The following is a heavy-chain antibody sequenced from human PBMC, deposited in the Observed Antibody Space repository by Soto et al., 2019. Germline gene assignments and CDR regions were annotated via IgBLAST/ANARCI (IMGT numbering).Heavy chain of an antibody. D-gene: IGHD3-10*01. V-gene: IGHV1-69*02. CDR2: IIPILGIA. J-gene: IGHJ4*02. Sequence: QVQLVQSGAEVKKPGSSVKVSCKASGGTFSSYTISWVRQAPGQGLEWMGRIIPILGIANYAQKFQGRVTXXAXKXXSTAYMELSSLRSEDTAVYYCARVDGPFDLWFGEFWGQGTLVTVSS. CDR3: ARVDGPFDLWFGEF. CDR1: GGTFSSYT.